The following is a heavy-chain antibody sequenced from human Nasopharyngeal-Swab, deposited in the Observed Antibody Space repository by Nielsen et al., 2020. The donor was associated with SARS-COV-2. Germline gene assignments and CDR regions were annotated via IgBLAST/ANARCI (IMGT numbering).Heavy chain of an antibody. Sequence: GESLKISCAASGFTFSDYYMSWIRQAPGKGLEWVSYISSSSYTNYADSVKGRFTISRDNAKNSLYLQMNSLRAEDTAVYYCARGIQGATFSNWGQGTLVTVSS. D-gene: IGHD2/OR15-2a*01. J-gene: IGHJ4*02. CDR2: ISSSSYT. V-gene: IGHV3-11*06. CDR1: GFTFSDYY. CDR3: ARGIQGATFSN.